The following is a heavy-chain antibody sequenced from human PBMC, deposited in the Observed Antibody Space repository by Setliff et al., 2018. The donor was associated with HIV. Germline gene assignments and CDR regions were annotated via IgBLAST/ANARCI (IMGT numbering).Heavy chain of an antibody. V-gene: IGHV3-30*04. Sequence: SLKISCAASGFTFSSYAMHWVRQAPGKGLEWVAVISYDGSNKYYADSVKGRFTISRDNSKNTLYLQMNSLRAEDTAVYFCARTLPGITMIVVVSGAFDIWGQGTMVTVSS. CDR3: ARTLPGITMIVVVSGAFDI. CDR2: ISYDGSNK. CDR1: GFTFSSYA. J-gene: IGHJ3*02. D-gene: IGHD3-22*01.